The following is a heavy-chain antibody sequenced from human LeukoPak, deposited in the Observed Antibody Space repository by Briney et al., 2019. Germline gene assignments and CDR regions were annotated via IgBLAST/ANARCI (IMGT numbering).Heavy chain of an antibody. CDR1: GGSISSSSYY. Sequence: ETLSLTCTVSGGSISSSSYYWGWVRQAPGKGLEWVANIKQDGSVQFYGDSVRGRFTISRDNAKNSLYLQMNSLRAEDTAVYYCATTYDSSGCDWGQGTLVTVSS. CDR3: ATTYDSSGCD. CDR2: IKQDGSVQ. V-gene: IGHV3-7*01. D-gene: IGHD3-22*01. J-gene: IGHJ4*02.